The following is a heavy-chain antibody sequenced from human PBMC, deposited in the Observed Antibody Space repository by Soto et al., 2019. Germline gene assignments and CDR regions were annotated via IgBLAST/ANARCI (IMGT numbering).Heavy chain of an antibody. CDR1: GFVFSSYG. V-gene: IGHV3-33*01. J-gene: IGHJ4*02. D-gene: IGHD3-10*01. CDR3: ASIGYGSGSFWPYDY. Sequence: GGSLRLSCVASGFVFSSYGMHWVRQAPGKGLEWVAVILSDGSNKYYAESVKGRFTISRDNSKNTLDLQMNSLRADDTAVYYCASIGYGSGSFWPYDYWGQGTLVTVSS. CDR2: ILSDGSNK.